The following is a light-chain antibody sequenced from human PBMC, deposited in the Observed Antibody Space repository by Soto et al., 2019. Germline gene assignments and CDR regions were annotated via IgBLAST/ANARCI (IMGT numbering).Light chain of an antibody. V-gene: IGKV3-11*01. CDR2: DAS. Sequence: EIVLTQSPATLSVSPGERATLSCRASQSVSSSLAWYQQKPGQAPRLLIYDASNRATGIPARFSGSGSGTALTLTIRRLAPEAFAVYHCQQRSPFTFGPGTKVDIK. J-gene: IGKJ3*01. CDR3: QQRSPFT. CDR1: QSVSSS.